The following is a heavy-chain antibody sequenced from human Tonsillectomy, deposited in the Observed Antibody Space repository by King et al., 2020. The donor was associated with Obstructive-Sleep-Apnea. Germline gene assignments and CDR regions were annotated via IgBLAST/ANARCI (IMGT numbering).Heavy chain of an antibody. V-gene: IGHV3-30*02. D-gene: IGHD1-26*01. Sequence: VQLVESGGGVVQPGGSLRLSCAASGFTFSGYGMHWVRQAPGKGLEWVAFIWYAGSNQFYVDSGKGRFTISRDNSKNTLYLQMNSLRAEDTALYYCAKDSGVGPGTYYFDYWGQGSLVSVSS. CDR2: IWYAGSNQ. J-gene: IGHJ4*02. CDR1: GFTFSGYG. CDR3: AKDSGVGPGTYYFDY.